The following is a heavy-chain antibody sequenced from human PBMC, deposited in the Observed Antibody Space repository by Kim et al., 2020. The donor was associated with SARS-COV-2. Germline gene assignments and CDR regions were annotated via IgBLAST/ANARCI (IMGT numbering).Heavy chain of an antibody. V-gene: IGHV4-59*09. J-gene: IGHJ4*02. Sequence: PSLKRRVTISVDPSKNQFSLKLSSVTAADTAVYYCARGIVWSGYYRFDYWGQGTLVTVSS. D-gene: IGHD3-3*01. CDR3: ARGIVWSGYYRFDY.